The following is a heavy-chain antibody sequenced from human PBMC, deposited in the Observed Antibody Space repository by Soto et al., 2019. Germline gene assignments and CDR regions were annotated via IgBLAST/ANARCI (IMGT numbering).Heavy chain of an antibody. CDR3: TTEKGYCSGGSCYPHWYFDL. V-gene: IGHV3-15*01. Sequence: EVQLVESGGGWVKPGGSLRLSCAASGFTFSNAWMSWVRQAPGKGLEWVGRIKSKTDGGTTDYAAPVKGRFTISRDDSKNTLYLQMNSLKTEDTAVYYCTTEKGYCSGGSCYPHWYFDLWGRGTLVTVSS. CDR2: IKSKTDGGTT. J-gene: IGHJ2*01. CDR1: GFTFSNAW. D-gene: IGHD2-15*01.